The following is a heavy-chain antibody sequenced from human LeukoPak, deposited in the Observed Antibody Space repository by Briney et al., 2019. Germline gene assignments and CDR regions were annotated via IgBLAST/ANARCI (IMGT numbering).Heavy chain of an antibody. D-gene: IGHD3-10*01. CDR2: VNHSGST. J-gene: IGHJ5*02. CDR1: GGSFSGYY. CDR3: ARVRGGP. V-gene: IGHV4-34*01. Sequence: SETLSLTCAVYGGSFSGYYWSWIRQPPGKGPEWIGEVNHSGSTNYNPSLKSRVTISVDTSKNQFSLKLSSVTAADTAVYYCARVRGGPWGQGTLVTVSA.